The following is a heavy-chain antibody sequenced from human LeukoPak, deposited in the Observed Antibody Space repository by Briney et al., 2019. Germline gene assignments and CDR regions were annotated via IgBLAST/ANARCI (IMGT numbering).Heavy chain of an antibody. J-gene: IGHJ4*02. CDR1: GGSFSGYH. Sequence: SETLSLTCAVYGGSFSGYHWSWIRQPPGKGLEWIGEINHSGSTNYNPSLKSRVTISVDTSKNQFSLKLSSVTAADTAVYYCARRRWGYGSGSHLFDYWGQGTLVTVSS. CDR2: INHSGST. V-gene: IGHV4-34*01. D-gene: IGHD3-10*01. CDR3: ARRRWGYGSGSHLFDY.